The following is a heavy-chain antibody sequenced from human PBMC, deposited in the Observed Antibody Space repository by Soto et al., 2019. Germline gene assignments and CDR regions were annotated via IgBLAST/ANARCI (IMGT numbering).Heavy chain of an antibody. CDR1: GYTFTSYD. V-gene: IGHV1-8*01. CDR3: ARGGGSSSWSISHYYYYGIDV. J-gene: IGHJ6*02. Sequence: QVQLVQSGAEVKNPEASVKLSCKASGYTFTSYDINWVRQATGQGLESLGWINPNSGNTGNAQKCQGRVTMTRNTSISTAYMELSSLRSEDTAVSYCARGGGSSSWSISHYYYYGIDVWGQGTTVTVSS. CDR2: INPNSGNT. D-gene: IGHD6-13*01.